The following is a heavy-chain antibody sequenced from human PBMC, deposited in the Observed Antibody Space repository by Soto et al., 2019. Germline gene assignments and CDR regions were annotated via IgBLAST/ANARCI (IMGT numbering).Heavy chain of an antibody. Sequence: QLQLQESGPGLVKPSETLSLTCTVSGGSISSSSYYWGWIRQPPGKGLEWIGSIYYSGSTYYNPSLKSRVTISVDTSKNQFSLKLSSVTAADTAVYYCARHRDCSGSYYPDYWGQGTLVTVSS. D-gene: IGHD1-26*01. V-gene: IGHV4-39*01. CDR2: IYYSGST. CDR3: ARHRDCSGSYYPDY. CDR1: GGSISSSSYY. J-gene: IGHJ4*02.